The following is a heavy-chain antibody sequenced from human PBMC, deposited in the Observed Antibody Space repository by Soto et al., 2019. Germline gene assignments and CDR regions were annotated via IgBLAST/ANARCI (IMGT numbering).Heavy chain of an antibody. CDR1: GFSLSTSGVG. J-gene: IGHJ5*02. V-gene: IGHV2-5*02. Sequence: QITLKESGPTLVKPTQTLTLTCTFSGFSLSTSGVGVGWIRQPPGKALECLSLIYWADDKRYSPSLKSRLTITKDTSKHPVGLTMTNMDPVYTATYYCALLGVQLERLKGSINWFDPCCQGTLVTVSS. D-gene: IGHD1-1*01. CDR2: IYWADDK. CDR3: ALLGVQLERLKGSINWFDP.